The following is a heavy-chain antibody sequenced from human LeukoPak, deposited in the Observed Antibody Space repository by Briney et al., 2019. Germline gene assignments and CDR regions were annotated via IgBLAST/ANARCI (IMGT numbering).Heavy chain of an antibody. D-gene: IGHD4-11*01. V-gene: IGHV4-61*02. J-gene: IGHJ4*02. CDR1: GGSISSGSYY. Sequence: SETLSLTCTVSGGSISSGSYYWRWIRQPAGKGLEWIGRIYTSGSTNYNPSLKSRVTISVDTSKNQFSLKLTSVTAADTAVYYCARGDSNYVHWGQGTLVTVSS. CDR3: ARGDSNYVH. CDR2: IYTSGST.